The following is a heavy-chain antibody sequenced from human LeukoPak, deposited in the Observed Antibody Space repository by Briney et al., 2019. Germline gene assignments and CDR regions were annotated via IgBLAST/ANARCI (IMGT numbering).Heavy chain of an antibody. CDR3: AKDPQVYCSGGSCYPGY. CDR2: ISPDSNYK. V-gene: IGHV3-21*01. Sequence: SGGSLRLSCAASGFTFSTYSMNWLRLAPGKGLEWVSSISPDSNYKYYVDSVKGRFTISRDNAKSSLYLQTNSLRAEDTAVYYCAKDPQVYCSGGSCYPGYWGQGTLVTVSS. J-gene: IGHJ4*02. CDR1: GFTFSTYS. D-gene: IGHD2-15*01.